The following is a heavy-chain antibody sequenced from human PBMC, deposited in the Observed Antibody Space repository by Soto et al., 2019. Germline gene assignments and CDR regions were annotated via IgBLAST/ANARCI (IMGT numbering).Heavy chain of an antibody. Sequence: QVQLVQSGAEVKKPGASVKVSCKASGYTFTSYDINWVRQATGQGLEWMGWMNPNSGNTGYAQKFQGRVTMTRNTSISTAYMELSSLRSEDMAVYYCARERSAAGTGWFDPWGQGTLVTVSS. D-gene: IGHD6-13*01. V-gene: IGHV1-8*01. CDR2: MNPNSGNT. CDR1: GYTFTSYD. CDR3: ARERSAAGTGWFDP. J-gene: IGHJ5*02.